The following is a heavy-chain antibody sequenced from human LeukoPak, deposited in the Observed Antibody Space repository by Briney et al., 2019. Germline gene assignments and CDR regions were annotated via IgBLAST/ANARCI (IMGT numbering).Heavy chain of an antibody. CDR1: GVSISSGDYY. J-gene: IGHJ4*02. D-gene: IGHD6-19*01. CDR2: LYFTENT. Sequence: SETLSLTCTVSGVSISSGDYYWSWIRQPPGKGLELIGYLYFTENTNYHPSLKSRVTISADTSKNQFSLKLNSVTAADTAVYYCARLLASYSSGWPYYFDYWGQGILVTVSS. V-gene: IGHV4-61*08. CDR3: ARLLASYSSGWPYYFDY.